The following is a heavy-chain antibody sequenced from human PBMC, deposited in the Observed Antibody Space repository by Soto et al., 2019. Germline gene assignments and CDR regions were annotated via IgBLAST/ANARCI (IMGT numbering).Heavy chain of an antibody. Sequence: QFQLVQSGADMKKPGASVKVSCKASGYTFSSYGISWVRQAPGQGLEWMGWISAYNGDTHYAQKFQGRVTMTTDASTSTAYMELRSLRSDDTAVYYCAREQKRYSSYAMDVWCQGTTVTVSS. CDR2: ISAYNGDT. J-gene: IGHJ6*02. V-gene: IGHV1-18*04. CDR1: GYTFSSYG. CDR3: AREQKRYSSYAMDV.